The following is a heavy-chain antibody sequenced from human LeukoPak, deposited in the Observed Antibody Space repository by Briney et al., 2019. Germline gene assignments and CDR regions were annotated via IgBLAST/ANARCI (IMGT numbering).Heavy chain of an antibody. Sequence: HPGGSLRLSCAASRFTFSSYWMHWVRQAPGKGLVWVARINTNGSPTQYADSVKGRFTIARDNAKTTLYLQMNSLRDEDTAVYYCARFGHSPSSSSWFGLSYYMDVWGKGTTVTISS. CDR1: RFTFSSYW. CDR2: INTNGSPT. V-gene: IGHV3-74*01. CDR3: ARFGHSPSSSSWFGLSYYMDV. J-gene: IGHJ6*03. D-gene: IGHD6-13*01.